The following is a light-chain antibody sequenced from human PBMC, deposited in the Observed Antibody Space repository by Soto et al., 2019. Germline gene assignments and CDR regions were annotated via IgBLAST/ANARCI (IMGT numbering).Light chain of an antibody. CDR2: DDC. Sequence: SYELTQAASVSVAPGQTAKISCGGNNLESKSVHWYQQRPGQAPVLVVYDDCARPSGIPERFSGSNSGNTATLTISRLEAGDEAVYYCQVWDGDTDHVVFGGGTQLTVL. CDR3: QVWDGDTDHVV. CDR1: NLESKS. V-gene: IGLV3-21*02. J-gene: IGLJ2*01.